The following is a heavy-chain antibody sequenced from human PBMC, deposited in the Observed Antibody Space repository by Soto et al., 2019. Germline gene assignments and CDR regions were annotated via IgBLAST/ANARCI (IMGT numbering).Heavy chain of an antibody. CDR2: MNPNSGNT. J-gene: IGHJ6*02. V-gene: IGHV1-8*01. D-gene: IGHD3-3*01. CDR1: GYTFTSYD. CDR3: ARAPLTLCGVVILYGMDV. Sequence: QVPLVQSGAEVNKPGASVKVSCKDSGYTFTSYDINCVRQSTGQVLEWMGWMNPNSGNTGYAQEFPGRVTMTRHTSISTAYMELRSLRYEDTAVYYCARAPLTLCGVVILYGMDVWCQGTTVTVSS.